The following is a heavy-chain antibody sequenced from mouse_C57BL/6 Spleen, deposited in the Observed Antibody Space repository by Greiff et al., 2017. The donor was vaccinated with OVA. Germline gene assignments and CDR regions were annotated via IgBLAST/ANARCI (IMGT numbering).Heavy chain of an antibody. Sequence: EVKLVESGPGLVKPSQSLSLTCSVTGYSITSGYYWNWIRQFPGNKLEWMGYISYDGSNNYNPSLKNRISITRDTSKNQFFLKLNSVTTEDTATYYCAPHGYYYAMDYWGQGTSVTVSS. J-gene: IGHJ4*01. D-gene: IGHD2-2*01. CDR2: ISYDGSN. CDR3: APHGYYYAMDY. V-gene: IGHV3-6*01. CDR1: GYSITSGYY.